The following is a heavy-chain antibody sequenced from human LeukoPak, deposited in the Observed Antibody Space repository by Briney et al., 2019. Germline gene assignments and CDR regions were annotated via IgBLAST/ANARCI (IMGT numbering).Heavy chain of an antibody. CDR1: RGTFSKYA. V-gene: IGHV1-69*04. J-gene: IGHJ4*02. CDR2: IIPILNIT. Sequence: SVKVSCKASRGTFSKYAISWVRQAPGQGLEWMGRIIPILNITHYAQRFQGRVTIAADKSTSTAYMELSSLRSEDTAVYYCARDDDRAREIDYWGQGTLVTVSS. CDR3: ARDDDRAREIDY. D-gene: IGHD3-22*01.